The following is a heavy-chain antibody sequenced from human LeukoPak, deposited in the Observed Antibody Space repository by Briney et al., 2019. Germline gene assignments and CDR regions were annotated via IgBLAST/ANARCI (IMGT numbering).Heavy chain of an antibody. J-gene: IGHJ4*02. V-gene: IGHV3-30*04. Sequence: GRSLRLSCAASGFAFSTYPVHWVRQAPGRGLEWVAVISYDGSNKYYADSVKGRFTISRDNSKNTLYLQMNSLRAEDTAIYYCASRHYDFGYYWGQGTLVTVSS. CDR3: ASRHYDFGYY. D-gene: IGHD4-17*01. CDR2: ISYDGSNK. CDR1: GFAFSTYP.